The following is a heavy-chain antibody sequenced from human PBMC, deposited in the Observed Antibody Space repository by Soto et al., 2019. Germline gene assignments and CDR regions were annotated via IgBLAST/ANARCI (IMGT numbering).Heavy chain of an antibody. CDR1: GASISSYY. CDR3: ARASYGSGNYYAPYYFYAMDV. CDR2: IYYSGNT. Sequence: KSSETLSLTCDVPGASISSYYWSWIRQPPGKGLEWIGYIYYSGNTNYNPSLKSRVTMSVDTSKNQFSLNLTSVTAADTVVYFCARASYGSGNYYAPYYFYAMDVWGHGTTVTVSS. D-gene: IGHD3-10*01. J-gene: IGHJ6*02. V-gene: IGHV4-59*01.